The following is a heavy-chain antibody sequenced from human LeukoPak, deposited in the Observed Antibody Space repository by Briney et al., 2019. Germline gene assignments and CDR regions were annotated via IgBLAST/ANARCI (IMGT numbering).Heavy chain of an antibody. CDR1: GFTVSSNY. V-gene: IGHV3-66*01. CDR3: GRGMRDYYGLDY. CDR2: IYSGGST. D-gene: IGHD3-10*01. J-gene: IGHJ4*02. Sequence: GGSLRLSCAGSGFTVSSNYMSWVRQAPGKGLEWVSVIYSGGSTYYADSVKGRFTISRDNSKNTLYLQMNSLRAEDTAVYYCGRGMRDYYGLDYWGQGILVTVSS.